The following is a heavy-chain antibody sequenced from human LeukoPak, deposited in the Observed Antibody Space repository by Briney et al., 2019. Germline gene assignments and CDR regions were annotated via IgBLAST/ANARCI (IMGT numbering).Heavy chain of an antibody. V-gene: IGHV3-43*01. CDR3: AKELDTMFFDY. CDR2: AGWAGGTT. CDR1: GFIVSGDF. D-gene: IGHD3-10*02. Sequence: GGSLRLSCAASGFIVSGDFMSWVRQAPGKGLEWVSLAGWAGGTTYYSDSVRGRFTISRDSGKNSVYLQMNSLTTDDTAFYFCAKELDTMFFDYWGQGALVTVSS. J-gene: IGHJ4*02.